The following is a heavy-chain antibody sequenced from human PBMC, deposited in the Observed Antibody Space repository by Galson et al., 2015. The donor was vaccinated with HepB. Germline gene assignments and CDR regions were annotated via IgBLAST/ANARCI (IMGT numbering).Heavy chain of an antibody. CDR2: IIPILGIA. CDR3: ARGRRELGYCTGGVCYLYYFDY. Sequence: SCKASGGTFSSYATSWVRQAPGQGLEWMGGIIPILGIANYAQKFQGRVTITADKSTSTAYMELSSLRSEDTAVYYCARGRRELGYCTGGVCYLYYFDYWGQGTLVTVSS. CDR1: GGTFSSYA. D-gene: IGHD2-8*02. V-gene: IGHV1-69*10. J-gene: IGHJ4*02.